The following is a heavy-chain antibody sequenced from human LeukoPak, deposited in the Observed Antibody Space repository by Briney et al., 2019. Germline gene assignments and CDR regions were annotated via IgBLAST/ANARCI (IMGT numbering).Heavy chain of an antibody. CDR1: GYTFTAYF. CDR3: AKESSFGFDY. CDR2: INPDSGGT. D-gene: IGHD3-3*01. J-gene: IGHJ4*02. V-gene: IGHV1-2*06. Sequence: ASVKVSCKASGYTFTAYFMHWVRQAPGRGLEWMGRINPDSGGTSYAQKFQGRVTMTRDTSISTAYMELSSLRSDDTAVYYCAKESSFGFDYWGQGTLVTVSS.